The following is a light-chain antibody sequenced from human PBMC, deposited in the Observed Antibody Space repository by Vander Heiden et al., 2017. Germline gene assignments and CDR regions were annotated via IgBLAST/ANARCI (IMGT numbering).Light chain of an antibody. Sequence: EVVLTQSPDTLSLSPGERATLSCRASQSVSSSLGWYQQKPGQAPRLFIYDASNRATGIPARFSGSGSGTDFTLTITSLEPEDFAVFYCQQRSNWPLATFGGGTKVEIK. CDR1: QSVSSS. V-gene: IGKV3-11*01. CDR3: QQRSNWPLAT. J-gene: IGKJ4*01. CDR2: DAS.